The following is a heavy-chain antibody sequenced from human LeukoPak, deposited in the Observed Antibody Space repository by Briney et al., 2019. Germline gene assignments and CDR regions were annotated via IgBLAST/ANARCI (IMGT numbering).Heavy chain of an antibody. CDR3: ARENREVLNWFDP. CDR2: IYYSGST. J-gene: IGHJ5*02. CDR1: GGSVSSGSYY. Sequence: TSETLSLTCTVSGGSVSSGSYYWSWIRQPPGKGPEWIGYIYYSGSTNYNPSLKSRVTISVDTSKNQFSLKLSSVTAADTAVYYCARENREVLNWFDPWGQGTLVTVSS. D-gene: IGHD2/OR15-2a*01. V-gene: IGHV4-61*01.